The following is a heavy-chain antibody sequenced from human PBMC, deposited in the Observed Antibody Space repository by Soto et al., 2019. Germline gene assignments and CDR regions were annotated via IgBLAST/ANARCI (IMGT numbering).Heavy chain of an antibody. CDR3: ARGGTRFDY. V-gene: IGHV1-18*01. J-gene: IGHJ4*02. Sequence: ASVRVSCKAPGYTFTNFGISCLRQCPGQGLEWMGWISAYNGNTNYAQNFQGRVTMTTDTSTSAAYMELRSLSSEGTGVSYCARGGTRFDYWGQGTLVTVSS. D-gene: IGHD1-26*01. CDR1: GYTFTNFG. CDR2: ISAYNGNT.